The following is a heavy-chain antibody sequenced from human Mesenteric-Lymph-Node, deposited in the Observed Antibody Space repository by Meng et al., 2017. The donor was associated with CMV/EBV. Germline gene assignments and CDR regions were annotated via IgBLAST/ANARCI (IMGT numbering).Heavy chain of an antibody. J-gene: IGHJ5*02. V-gene: IGHV4-34*09. D-gene: IGHD3-22*01. CDR3: ARDSSGYYWFDP. CDR1: GGSFSGYF. Sequence: LTCAVYGGSFSGYFWSWIRQSPGKGLEWIGEVDHGGSTNYSPSLKSRVAISVDTSKNQFSLRLSSVTAADTAVYYCARDSSGYYWFDPWGQGTLVTVSS. CDR2: VDHGGST.